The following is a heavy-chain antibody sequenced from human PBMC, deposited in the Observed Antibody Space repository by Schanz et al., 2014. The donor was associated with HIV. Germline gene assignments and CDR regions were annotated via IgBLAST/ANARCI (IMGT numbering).Heavy chain of an antibody. CDR3: ARMSPSSTSYGDAFDV. Sequence: QVQLVQSGAEVKKPGASVMLSCKASGYSFTSYDINWVRQATGLGLEWMGWMNPNSGYPGYAQKCQGRVTMTRHTPTSTADMELSSLRSDDAAVYYCARMSPSSTSYGDAFDVWGQGTLITVSS. CDR1: GYSFTSYD. D-gene: IGHD2-2*01. V-gene: IGHV1-8*01. J-gene: IGHJ4*02. CDR2: MNPNSGYP.